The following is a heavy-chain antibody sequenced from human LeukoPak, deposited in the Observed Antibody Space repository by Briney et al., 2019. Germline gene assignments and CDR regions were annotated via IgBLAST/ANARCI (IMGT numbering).Heavy chain of an antibody. D-gene: IGHD3-3*01. V-gene: IGHV1-46*01. J-gene: IGHJ5*02. CDR3: ARDPIFGVVKGWFDP. CDR2: INPSGGST. Sequence: ASVKVSCKASGYTFTSYYMHWVRQAPGQGLEWMGIINPSGGSTSYAQKFQGRVTMTRDTSTSTVYMELSSLRSDDTAVYYCARDPIFGVVKGWFDPWGQGTLVTVSS. CDR1: GYTFTSYY.